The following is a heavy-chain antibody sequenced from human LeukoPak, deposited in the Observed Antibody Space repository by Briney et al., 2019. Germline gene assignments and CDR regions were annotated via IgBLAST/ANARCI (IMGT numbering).Heavy chain of an antibody. D-gene: IGHD6-19*01. Sequence: GGSLRLSCAASGFTFSSYNMNWVRQAPGKGLEWVSSISSSSNYIYYADSVKGRFTISRDNAKSSLYLQMNSLRAEDTAVYYCARDRERLADYWGQGTLVTVSS. CDR3: ARDRERLADY. V-gene: IGHV3-21*01. CDR2: ISSSSNYI. J-gene: IGHJ4*02. CDR1: GFTFSSYN.